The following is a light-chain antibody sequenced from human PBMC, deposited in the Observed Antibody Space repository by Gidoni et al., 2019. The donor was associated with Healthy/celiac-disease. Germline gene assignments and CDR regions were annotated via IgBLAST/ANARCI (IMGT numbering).Light chain of an antibody. Sequence: QSALTQPAYVSGSPGQSITISCTGTSGDVGSYNLVSWYQQHPGKAPKLMIYEVSKRPSGVSNRFSGSKSGNTASLTISGLQAEDEADYYCCSYAGSSTFVFGTGTKVTVL. CDR3: CSYAGSSTFV. J-gene: IGLJ1*01. CDR2: EVS. V-gene: IGLV2-23*02. CDR1: SGDVGSYNL.